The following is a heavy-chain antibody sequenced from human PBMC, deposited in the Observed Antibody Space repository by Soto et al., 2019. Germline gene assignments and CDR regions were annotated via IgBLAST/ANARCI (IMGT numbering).Heavy chain of an antibody. D-gene: IGHD5-12*01. CDR3: AKDLGGYETWTYYFDY. Sequence: PGGSLRLSCAASGFTFSSYAMSWVRQAPGKGLEWVSAISGSVGSTYYADSVKGRFTISRDNSNNSLYLQMNSLRAEDTAFYYCAKDLGGYETWTYYFDYWGQGTLVTVSS. V-gene: IGHV3-23*01. CDR2: ISGSVGST. CDR1: GFTFSSYA. J-gene: IGHJ4*02.